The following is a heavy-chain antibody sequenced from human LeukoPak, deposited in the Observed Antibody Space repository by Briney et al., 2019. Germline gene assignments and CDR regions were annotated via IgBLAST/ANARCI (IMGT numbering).Heavy chain of an antibody. J-gene: IGHJ5*02. CDR3: ARDPRGDITGTTFDR. CDR1: GGSITSGRYY. V-gene: IGHV4-31*03. D-gene: IGHD1-20*01. CDR2: VSYSGST. Sequence: SETLSLTCTLSGGSITSGRYYWTWIRQHPQRGLEWIGYVSYSGSTNYNSSLQSRLTISADTSKNQFYLRLTSVTAADTAVYYCARDPRGDITGTTFDRWGQGTLVTVSS.